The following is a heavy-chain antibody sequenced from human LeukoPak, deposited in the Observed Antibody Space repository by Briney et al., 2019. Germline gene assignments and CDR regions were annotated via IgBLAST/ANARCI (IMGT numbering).Heavy chain of an antibody. D-gene: IGHD2-21*01. V-gene: IGHV4-39*07. J-gene: IGHJ4*02. CDR1: GGSISSSSYY. Sequence: SETLSLTCTVSGGSISSSSYYWGWNRQPPGHGLEWIGSIYYSGSTYYNPSLNSLVTTAVDTSKNQFSLKRSSVTAAAAAEYYCASTRAIVHAFDYWGQGTLVTVSS. CDR3: ASTRAIVHAFDY. CDR2: IYYSGST.